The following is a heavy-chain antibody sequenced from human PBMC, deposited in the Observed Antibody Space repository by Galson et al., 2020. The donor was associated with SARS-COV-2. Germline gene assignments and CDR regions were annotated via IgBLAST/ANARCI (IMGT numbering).Heavy chain of an antibody. J-gene: IGHJ4*02. Sequence: SETLSLTCTASGGSISSSGYLWGWIRQPPGKGLEWIGSIYYSGSTYYNPSLKSRVTISVDTSKRQFSLKLTSVTASDTAVYYCARLDYTRYFDYWGQGTLVTVSS. V-gene: IGHV4-39*01. CDR2: IYYSGST. CDR3: ARLDYTRYFDY. D-gene: IGHD4-4*01. CDR1: GGSISSSGYL.